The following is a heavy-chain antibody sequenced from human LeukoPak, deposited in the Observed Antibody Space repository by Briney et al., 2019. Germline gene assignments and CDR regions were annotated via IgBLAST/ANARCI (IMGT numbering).Heavy chain of an antibody. CDR2: INHGGST. CDR1: GGSISNYY. J-gene: IGHJ6*03. V-gene: IGHV4-34*01. D-gene: IGHD6-13*01. Sequence: SETLSLTCTVSGGSISNYYWSWIRQPPGEGLEWIGEINHGGSTNYNPSLKSRFTRSVDTSKNQFSLKLSSVPAADTAVYYCARGAADTKIYYYYYYMDVWGKGTTVTVSS. CDR3: ARGAADTKIYYYYYYMDV.